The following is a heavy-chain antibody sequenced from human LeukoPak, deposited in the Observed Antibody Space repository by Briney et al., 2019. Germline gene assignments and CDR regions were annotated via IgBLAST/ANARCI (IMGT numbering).Heavy chain of an antibody. CDR1: GYTFTRYN. V-gene: IGHV1-2*02. CDR3: AREGSGYPY. Sequence: ASVKVSCKASGYTFTRYNMHWVRQAPGQGLEWMGWINPNSGGTNYAQKFQGRVTMTRDTSISTAYMEVSRLTSDDTAVFYCAREGSGYPYWGQGTLVTVSS. CDR2: INPNSGGT. J-gene: IGHJ4*02. D-gene: IGHD5-12*01.